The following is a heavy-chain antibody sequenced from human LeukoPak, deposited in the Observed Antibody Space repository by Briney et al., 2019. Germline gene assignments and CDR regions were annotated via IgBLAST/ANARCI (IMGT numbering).Heavy chain of an antibody. V-gene: IGHV3-21*01. Sequence: PGGSLRLSCAASGFTLSSYSMNWVRQAPGKGLEWVSSISSSGSYIYYADSVKGRFTISGDNAKNSLYLQMNSLRAEDTAVYYCAREGGYCSGGSCHQDYYYGMDVWGQGTTVTVSS. CDR1: GFTLSSYS. D-gene: IGHD2-15*01. CDR2: ISSSGSYI. CDR3: AREGGYCSGGSCHQDYYYGMDV. J-gene: IGHJ6*02.